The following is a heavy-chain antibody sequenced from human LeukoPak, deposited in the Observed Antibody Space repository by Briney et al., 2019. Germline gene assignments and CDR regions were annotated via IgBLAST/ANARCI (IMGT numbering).Heavy chain of an antibody. CDR1: GFTFSSYE. D-gene: IGHD3-22*01. CDR3: ARVGESYYYDSSGYYYGGHFDY. CDR2: ISSSRSTI. J-gene: IGHJ4*02. V-gene: IGHV3-48*03. Sequence: GGSLRLSCAASGFTFSSYEMNWVRQAPGKGLEWVSYISSSRSTIYYADSVKGRFTISRDNAKNSLYLQMNSLRAEDTAVYYCARVGESYYYDSSGYYYGGHFDYWGQGTLVTVSS.